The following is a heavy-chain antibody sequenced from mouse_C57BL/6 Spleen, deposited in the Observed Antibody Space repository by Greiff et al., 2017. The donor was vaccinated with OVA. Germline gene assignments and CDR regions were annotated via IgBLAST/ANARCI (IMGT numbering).Heavy chain of an antibody. J-gene: IGHJ2*01. Sequence: EVQGVESGGGLVKPGGSLKLSCAASGFPFSSYTMSWVRQTPEKRLEWVATISGGGGNTYYTDSVKGGFTISRDNAKNPLYLQMSRLWSEDTALYYCARSPYFAYWGQGTTLTVSS. CDR2: ISGGGGNT. V-gene: IGHV5-9*01. CDR1: GFPFSSYT. CDR3: ARSPYFAY.